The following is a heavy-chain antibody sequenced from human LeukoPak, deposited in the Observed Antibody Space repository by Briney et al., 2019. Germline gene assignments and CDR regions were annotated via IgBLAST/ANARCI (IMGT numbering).Heavy chain of an antibody. V-gene: IGHV1-46*01. CDR1: GYTFTSYY. D-gene: IGHD2-2*01. CDR2: INPSTSST. CDR3: ARDQHYQLPFDY. J-gene: IGHJ4*02. Sequence: ASVKVSCKASGYTFTSYYVHWVRQAPGQGLEWMGMINPSTSSTSYAQKFQGRVTMTRDTSASTVYMELSSLRSEDTAVYYCARDQHYQLPFDYWGRGTLVTVSS.